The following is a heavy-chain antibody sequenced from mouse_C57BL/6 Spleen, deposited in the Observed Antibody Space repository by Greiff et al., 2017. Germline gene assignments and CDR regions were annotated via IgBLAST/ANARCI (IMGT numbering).Heavy chain of an antibody. Sequence: QVQLQQSGAELVRPGASVTLSCKASGYTFTDYEMHWVKQTPVHGLEWIGAIDPETGGTAYNQKFKGKAILTADKSSSTAYMELRSLTSEDSAVYYCTKSYYGSSPAYAMDCWGQGTSVTVSS. V-gene: IGHV1-15*01. CDR1: GYTFTDYE. J-gene: IGHJ4*01. CDR2: IDPETGGT. CDR3: TKSYYGSSPAYAMDC. D-gene: IGHD1-1*01.